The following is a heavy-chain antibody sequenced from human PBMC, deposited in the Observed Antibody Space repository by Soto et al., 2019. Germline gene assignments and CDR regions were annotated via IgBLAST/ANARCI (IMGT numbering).Heavy chain of an antibody. J-gene: IGHJ4*02. D-gene: IGHD5-12*01. Sequence: ASVKFSCKASGYTFTSYAMHWVRQAPGQMLECMVWINAGNGNTKYXXKFQGRVXXTRDTSASTAXMELSXLRSEDTAVYYCARDWSMVATSYCGQGALVTVSX. CDR2: INAGNGNT. V-gene: IGHV1-3*01. CDR3: ARDWSMVATSY. CDR1: GYTFTSYA.